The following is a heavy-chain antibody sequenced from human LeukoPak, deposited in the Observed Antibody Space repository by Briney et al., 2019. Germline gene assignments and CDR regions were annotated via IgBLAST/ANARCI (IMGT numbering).Heavy chain of an antibody. CDR3: AKELYSSSWYRADE. J-gene: IGHJ4*02. D-gene: IGHD6-13*01. CDR2: ISDTGSNT. Sequence: QPGGSLRLSCAASGFIFSDYAMTWVRQAPGKGLEWVSGISDTGSNTYYADSVKGRFTISRDNSKNTLYLQMNSLRAGDTAVYYCAKELYSSSWYRADEWGQGTLVTVSS. CDR1: GFIFSDYA. V-gene: IGHV3-23*01.